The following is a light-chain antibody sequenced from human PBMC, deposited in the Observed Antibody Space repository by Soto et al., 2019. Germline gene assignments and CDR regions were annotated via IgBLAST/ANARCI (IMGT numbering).Light chain of an antibody. J-gene: IGLJ1*01. CDR3: QVWASGTDHYV. V-gene: IGLV3-21*02. Sequence: SYELTQPPSVSVAPGQTVRVTCGGKNIGSKSVHWYQQKPGQAPVLVVYDDSDRPSRIPERFSGSNSGNTATLTISRVEAGDEADYYCQVWASGTDHYVFGTGTKVTVL. CDR2: DDS. CDR1: NIGSKS.